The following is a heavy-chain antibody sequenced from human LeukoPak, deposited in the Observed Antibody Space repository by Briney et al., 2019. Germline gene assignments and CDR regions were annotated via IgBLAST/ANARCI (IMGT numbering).Heavy chain of an antibody. Sequence: ASVRVSSTASGGTFTIYAISWVRPAPGQGLEWMGGIIPISGTANYAQKFQDRATITADGSTTTAYMELSSLRSEDTAVYYCARDHDFWCGYYYWGQGTQVTVSS. CDR1: GGTFTIYA. CDR2: IIPISGTA. D-gene: IGHD3-3*01. J-gene: IGHJ4*02. V-gene: IGHV1-69*13. CDR3: ARDHDFWCGYYY.